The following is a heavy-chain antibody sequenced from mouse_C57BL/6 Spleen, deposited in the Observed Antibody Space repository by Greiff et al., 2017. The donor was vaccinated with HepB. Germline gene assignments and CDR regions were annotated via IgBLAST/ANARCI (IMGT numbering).Heavy chain of an antibody. J-gene: IGHJ4*01. CDR1: GYAFSSYW. CDR3: ARGDSSGYAMDY. D-gene: IGHD3-2*02. CDR2: IYPGDGDT. Sequence: VQLKESGAELVKPGASVKISCKASGYAFSSYWMNWVKQRPGKGLEWIGQIYPGDGDTNYNGKFKGKATLTADKSSSTAYMQLSSLTSEDSAVYFCARGDSSGYAMDYWGQGTSVTVSS. V-gene: IGHV1-80*01.